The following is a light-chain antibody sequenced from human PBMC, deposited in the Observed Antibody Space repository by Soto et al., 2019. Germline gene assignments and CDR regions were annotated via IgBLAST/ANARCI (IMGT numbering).Light chain of an antibody. CDR2: AAS. CDR1: QSISSY. J-gene: IGKJ2*01. V-gene: IGKV1-39*01. Sequence: DIQMTQSPSSLYASVGDRVTITCRASQSISSYLNWYQQKPGKDPKLLIYAASSLQRVVPSRFSGSGSGTDFTLTISSLQTEDFATNSCQHSYSTPPTFGQGTKLEIK. CDR3: QHSYSTPPT.